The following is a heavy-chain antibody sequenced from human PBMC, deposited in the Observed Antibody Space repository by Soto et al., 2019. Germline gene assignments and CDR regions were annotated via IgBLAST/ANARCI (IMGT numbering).Heavy chain of an antibody. V-gene: IGHV4-38-2*01. Sequence: SETLSLTCAVSGYSISSDSYWGWIRQPPGKGLEWIGNTYHSGSTSHSGTTYYNASLRRRVTISVVTSKNQFSLRLNSVMPADTAISSCARGDISLAPSNFDQCGQGALVTVST. J-gene: IGHJ4*02. CDR1: GYSISSDSY. CDR2: TYHSGST. CDR3: ARGDISLAPSNFDQ. D-gene: IGHD5-12*01.